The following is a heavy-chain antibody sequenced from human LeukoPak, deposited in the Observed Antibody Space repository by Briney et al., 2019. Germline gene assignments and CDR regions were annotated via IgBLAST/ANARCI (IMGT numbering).Heavy chain of an antibody. J-gene: IGHJ3*02. CDR3: AREQGWELPRGAFDI. D-gene: IGHD1-26*01. CDR1: GFTFSSYW. CDR2: IKQDGSEK. V-gene: IGHV3-7*01. Sequence: PGGSLRLSCAASGFTFSSYWMSWVRQAPGKGLEWVANIKQDGSEKYYVDSVKGRLTISRDNAKNSLYLQMTSLRAEDTAVYYCAREQGWELPRGAFDIWGQGTMVTVSS.